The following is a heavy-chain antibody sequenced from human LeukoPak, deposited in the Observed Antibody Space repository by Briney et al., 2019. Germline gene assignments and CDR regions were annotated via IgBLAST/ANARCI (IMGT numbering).Heavy chain of an antibody. CDR2: ISYDGSSQ. CDR1: GFIFSSYG. Sequence: QAGGSLRLSCAASGFIFSSYGMHWVRQAPGKGLEWVAGISYDGSSQKYADSVKGRFTISRDNSKSTLSLQMNSLRAEDTAVYYCARGREPYYYYYGMDVWGQGTTVTVSS. V-gene: IGHV3-30*03. CDR3: ARGREPYYYYYGMDV. D-gene: IGHD1-14*01. J-gene: IGHJ6*02.